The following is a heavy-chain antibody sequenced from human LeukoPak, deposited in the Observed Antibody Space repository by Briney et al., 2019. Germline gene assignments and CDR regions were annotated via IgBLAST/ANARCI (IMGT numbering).Heavy chain of an antibody. CDR3: ARYHYDYVWGSYRYGY. V-gene: IGHV4-59*01. D-gene: IGHD3-16*02. J-gene: IGHJ4*02. CDR2: IYYSGST. CDR1: GGSISSYY. Sequence: SETLSLTCTVSGGSISSYYWSWIRQPPGKGLEWIGYIYYSGSTNYNPSLKSRATISVDTSKNQFSLKLSSVTAADTAVYYCARYHYDYVWGSYRYGYWGQGTLVTVSS.